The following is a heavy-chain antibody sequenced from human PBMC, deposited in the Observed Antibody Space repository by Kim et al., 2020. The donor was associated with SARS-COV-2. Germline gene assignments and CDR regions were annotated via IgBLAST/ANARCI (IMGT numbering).Heavy chain of an antibody. D-gene: IGHD3-3*01. CDR1: GFTFSSYW. Sequence: GGSLRLSCAASGFTFSSYWMSWVRQAPGKGLEWVANIKQDGSEKYYVDSVKGRFTISRDNAKNSLYLQMNSLRAEDTAVYYCAREGARETYYDFWSGQNNWFDPWGQGTLVTVSS. CDR3: AREGARETYYDFWSGQNNWFDP. J-gene: IGHJ5*02. V-gene: IGHV3-7*03. CDR2: IKQDGSEK.